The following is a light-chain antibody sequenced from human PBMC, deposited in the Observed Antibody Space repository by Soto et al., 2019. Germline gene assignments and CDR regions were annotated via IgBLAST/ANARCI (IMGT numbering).Light chain of an antibody. Sequence: SVLTQPPSVSGAPGQRVTISCIGSISNIGAGYDVHWYQQFPGTAPKLLIHGNTNRPSGVPDRFSGSKSGTSASLAITGLQAEDEADYYCQSYDSSLINSVFGGGTK. CDR1: ISNIGAGYD. J-gene: IGLJ3*02. CDR3: QSYDSSLINSV. V-gene: IGLV1-40*01. CDR2: GNT.